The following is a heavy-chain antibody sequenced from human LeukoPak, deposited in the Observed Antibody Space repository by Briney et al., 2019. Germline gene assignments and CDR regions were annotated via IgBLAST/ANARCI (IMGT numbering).Heavy chain of an antibody. D-gene: IGHD4-17*01. CDR3: ARSFLQFGDYGPGF. CDR1: GGSIGSYY. Sequence: KPSETLSLTCIVSGGSIGSYYWNWIRQPAGKGLEWIGRFYDSGSGSINYNPSLKSRVTLSIDASKNQFYLKLTSVTAADTAVYYCARSFLQFGDYGPGFWGQGTLVIVSS. V-gene: IGHV4-4*07. CDR2: FYDSGSGSI. J-gene: IGHJ4*02.